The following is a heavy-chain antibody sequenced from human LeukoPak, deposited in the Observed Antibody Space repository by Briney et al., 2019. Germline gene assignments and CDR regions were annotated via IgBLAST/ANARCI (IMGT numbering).Heavy chain of an antibody. CDR3: TTGLSKNCSGGSCYYMDV. CDR1: GFTFSNAW. J-gene: IGHJ6*03. CDR2: IKSKTDGGTT. V-gene: IGHV3-15*01. D-gene: IGHD2-15*01. Sequence: NPGGSLRLSCAASGFTFSNAWMSWVRQAPGRGLEWVGRIKSKTDGGTTDYAAPVKGRFTISRDDSKNTLYLQMNSLKTEDTAVYYCTTGLSKNCSGGSCYYMDVWGKGTTVTISS.